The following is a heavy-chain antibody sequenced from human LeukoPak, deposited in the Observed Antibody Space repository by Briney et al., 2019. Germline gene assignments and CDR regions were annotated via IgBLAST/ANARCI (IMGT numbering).Heavy chain of an antibody. D-gene: IGHD3-9*01. CDR3: ARDAARYYDILTGYVTDAFDI. Sequence: ASVKVSCKASGYTFTGYYMHWVRQAPGQGLEWMGWINPNSGGTNYAQKFQGRVTMTRDTSISTAYMELSRLRSDDTAVYYCARDAARYYDILTGYVTDAFDIWGQGTMVTVSS. J-gene: IGHJ3*02. CDR1: GYTFTGYY. CDR2: INPNSGGT. V-gene: IGHV1-2*02.